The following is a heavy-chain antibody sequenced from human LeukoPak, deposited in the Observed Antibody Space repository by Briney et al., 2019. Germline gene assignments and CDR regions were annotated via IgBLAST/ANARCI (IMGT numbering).Heavy chain of an antibody. Sequence: SETLSLTCDVSGGSCDDYYCSWIRKPPGKGLKWIGEIHPHGIIYYNSSLMSRVTISIDTSKTQFSLRLTSVTAADTAFYYCARGRDRSKAGDLWGQGILVTVSS. CDR2: IHPHGII. CDR3: ARGRDRSKAGDL. V-gene: IGHV4-34*01. CDR1: GGSCDDYY. J-gene: IGHJ5*02. D-gene: IGHD5-24*01.